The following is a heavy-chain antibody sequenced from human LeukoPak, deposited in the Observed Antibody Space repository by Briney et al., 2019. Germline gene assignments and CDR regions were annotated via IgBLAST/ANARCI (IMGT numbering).Heavy chain of an antibody. CDR2: IRSRGNNYAT. CDR1: GFTFSDSA. D-gene: IGHD3-16*01. Sequence: GGSLRLSCGASGFTFSDSAIHWVRQASGKGLEWVSRIRSRGNNYATAYAASVKGRFTISRDDSKNSAFLQMNSLKTEDTAVYYCTRFYDTAVDYWGQGTLVTVSS. V-gene: IGHV3-73*01. CDR3: TRFYDTAVDY. J-gene: IGHJ4*02.